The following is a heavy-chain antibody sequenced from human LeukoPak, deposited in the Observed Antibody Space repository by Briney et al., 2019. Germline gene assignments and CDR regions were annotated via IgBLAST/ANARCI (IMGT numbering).Heavy chain of an antibody. D-gene: IGHD3-9*01. J-gene: IGHJ6*03. Sequence: GASVKVSCKASGYTFTSYDINWVRQATGQGLEWMGWMNPNSGNTGYAQKFQGRVTITRNTSISTAYMELSSLRSEDTAVYYCARVTVHWFYMDVWGKGTTVTVSS. V-gene: IGHV1-8*03. CDR2: MNPNSGNT. CDR1: GYTFTSYD. CDR3: ARVTVHWFYMDV.